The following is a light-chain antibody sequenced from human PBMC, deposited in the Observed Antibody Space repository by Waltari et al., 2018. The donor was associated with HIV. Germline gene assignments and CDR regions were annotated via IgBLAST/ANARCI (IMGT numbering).Light chain of an antibody. CDR3: STWDNSLSHWV. CDR1: ISNLGGNF. J-gene: IGLJ3*02. Sequence: QSVVTQPPSASGTPGQNISISCSGDISNLGGNFVYWYQQRPGTAPRLLIYRNDQRPSGVPDRFSGSKSATAASLAISGLRAEDEADYHCSTWDNSLSHWVFGGETKVTVL. CDR2: RND. V-gene: IGLV1-47*01.